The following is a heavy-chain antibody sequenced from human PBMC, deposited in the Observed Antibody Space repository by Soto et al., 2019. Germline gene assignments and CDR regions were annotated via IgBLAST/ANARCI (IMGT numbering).Heavy chain of an antibody. V-gene: IGHV4-34*01. J-gene: IGHJ4*02. D-gene: IGHD3-10*01. Sequence: QVQLQQWGAGLLKPSETLSLTGAVYGGSFSGYYWSWIRQPPGKGLEWFGEINHSGSTNYNPSLKRRVTISVDTSKKPFSLKLSSGTAGDTAVYYCARRATYYYCSGSYAALGYWDQGTMVTVSS. CDR2: INHSGST. CDR1: GGSFSGYY. CDR3: ARRATYYYCSGSYAALGY.